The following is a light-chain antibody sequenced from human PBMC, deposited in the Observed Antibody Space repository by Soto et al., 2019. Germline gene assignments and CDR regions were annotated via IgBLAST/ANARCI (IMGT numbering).Light chain of an antibody. J-gene: IGKJ1*01. CDR3: QQYDTYPTT. Sequence: DIQMTQSPSTLSASVGDRVTIACRASQSISDWLARYQQKPGQAPKFLIYKASNLESGVPSRFSGSGSGTEFTLNISSLQPDDFATYYCQQYDTYPTTFGQRTKVEIK. CDR1: QSISDW. V-gene: IGKV1-5*03. CDR2: KAS.